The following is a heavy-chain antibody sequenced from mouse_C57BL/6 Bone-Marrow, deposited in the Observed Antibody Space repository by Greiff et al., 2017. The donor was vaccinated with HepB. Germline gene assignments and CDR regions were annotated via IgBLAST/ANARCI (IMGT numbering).Heavy chain of an antibody. D-gene: IGHD1-1*01. V-gene: IGHV1-5*01. CDR2: IYPGNSDT. Sequence: VQLQQSGTVLARPGASVKMSCKTSGYTFTSYWMHWVKQRPGQGLEWIGAIYPGNSDTSYNQKFKGKAKLTAVTSTSTAYMELSSLTNEDSAVYCSTGAEIFIATVVEYFDVWGTGTTVTVSS. CDR1: GYTFTSYW. CDR3: TGAEIFIATVVEYFDV. J-gene: IGHJ1*03.